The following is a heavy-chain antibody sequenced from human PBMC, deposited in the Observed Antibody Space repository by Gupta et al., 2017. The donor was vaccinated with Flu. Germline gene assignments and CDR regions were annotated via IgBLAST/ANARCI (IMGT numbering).Heavy chain of an antibody. Sequence: VSWVRQGPGQGLEWMGSFLATSLTAKYAHKFQDRLTFVADDAATTVEMELSRLRSDDTAVYYCARMTGIIDSWGQGSLVTVSS. V-gene: IGHV1-69*15. CDR2: FLATSLTA. J-gene: IGHJ4*02. CDR3: ARMTGIIDS. D-gene: IGHD1-1*01.